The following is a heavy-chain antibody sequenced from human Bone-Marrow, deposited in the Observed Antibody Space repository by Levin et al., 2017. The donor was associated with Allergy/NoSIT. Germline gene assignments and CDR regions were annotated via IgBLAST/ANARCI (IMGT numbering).Heavy chain of an antibody. Sequence: QPGGSLRLSCAASGFTFSSYWMTWVRQAPGKGLEWVANIKEDGSEKYYVDSVKGRFTISRDNAKNSLYLEMNSLRAEDTAVYYCALATVTTWDYWGQGILVTVSS. CDR1: GFTFSSYW. D-gene: IGHD4-17*01. V-gene: IGHV3-7*01. CDR2: IKEDGSEK. J-gene: IGHJ4*02. CDR3: ALATVTTWDY.